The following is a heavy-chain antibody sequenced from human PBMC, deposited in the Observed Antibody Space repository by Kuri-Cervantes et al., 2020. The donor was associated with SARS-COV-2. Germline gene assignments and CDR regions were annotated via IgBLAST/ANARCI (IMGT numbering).Heavy chain of an antibody. CDR1: GFSFSSYA. CDR2: ISGSGTGA. CDR3: AAERYEWLAYAYYFDL. J-gene: IGHJ4*02. V-gene: IGHV3-23*01. D-gene: IGHD6-19*01. Sequence: GGSLRLSCAASGFSFSSYAMSWVRQAPGKGLEWVSVISGSGTGAYYADSVKGRFTISRDNSKNTLYLQMNSLRAEDTAMYYCAAERYEWLAYAYYFDLWGQGTLVTVSS.